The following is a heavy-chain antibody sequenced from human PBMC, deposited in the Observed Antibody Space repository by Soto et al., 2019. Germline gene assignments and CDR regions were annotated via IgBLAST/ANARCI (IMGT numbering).Heavy chain of an antibody. J-gene: IGHJ6*02. CDR1: GGTFSRYS. Sequence: QVQLVQSGAEVKKPGSSVKVSCKASGGTFSRYSITWVRQAPGHGLEWIGRIIPIFGIPTYAQKCQGRVTFTADESTSTAYMELSSLRSDDTAVYYCAIEDRDRETGLVPAAIDGIDVWGQGTTVTVSS. CDR3: AIEDRDRETGLVPAAIDGIDV. V-gene: IGHV1-69*08. D-gene: IGHD2-2*01. CDR2: IIPIFGIP.